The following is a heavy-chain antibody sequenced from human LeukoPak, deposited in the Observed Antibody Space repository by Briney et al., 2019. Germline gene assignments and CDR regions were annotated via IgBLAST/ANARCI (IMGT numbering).Heavy chain of an antibody. Sequence: SQILSPTCAISGDSVSSNSAAWNWLRQSPSRGLEWLGRTYYRAKWYNDYAVSVKSRITINPVTPKHHLALQLNPVTPESTAMYYCARSRYNSFDYWGQGTLVTVSS. V-gene: IGHV6-1*01. CDR1: GDSVSSNSAA. J-gene: IGHJ4*02. CDR3: ARSRYNSFDY. D-gene: IGHD2-15*01. CDR2: TYYRAKWYN.